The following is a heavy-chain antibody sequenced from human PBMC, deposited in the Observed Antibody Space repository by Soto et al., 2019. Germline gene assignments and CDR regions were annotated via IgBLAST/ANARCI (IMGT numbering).Heavy chain of an antibody. J-gene: IGHJ6*03. CDR1: GFTFSSHA. CDR2: ISGSGGST. Sequence: EVQLLESGGGLVQPGGSLRLSCAASGFTFSSHAMSWVRQAPGKGLEWVSAISGSGGSTYYADSVKGRFTISRDNSKNTLYLQMNSLRAEDTAVYYCAKGRGSTTPSGSYCMDVWGKGTTVTVSS. D-gene: IGHD2-2*01. V-gene: IGHV3-23*01. CDR3: AKGRGSTTPSGSYCMDV.